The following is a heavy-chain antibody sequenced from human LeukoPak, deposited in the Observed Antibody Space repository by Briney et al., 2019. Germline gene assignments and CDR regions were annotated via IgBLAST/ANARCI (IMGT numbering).Heavy chain of an antibody. CDR1: GFRFTSYW. J-gene: IGHJ4*02. Sequence: GGSLRLSCAASGFRFTSYWMTWVRQAPGKGLEWVGNIGQDGSIKNYADSVKGRFTISRDNAKNSVFPQMNSLRAEDTAFYYCGNQCSGGICPENWGRGTLVTVSS. D-gene: IGHD2-15*01. CDR2: IGQDGSIK. V-gene: IGHV3-7*01. CDR3: GNQCSGGICPEN.